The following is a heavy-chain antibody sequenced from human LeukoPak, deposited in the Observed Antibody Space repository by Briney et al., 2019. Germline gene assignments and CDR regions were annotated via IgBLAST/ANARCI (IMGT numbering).Heavy chain of an antibody. CDR3: ARRGGCSSRRSPIYY. V-gene: IGHV3-11*04. Sequence: GGSLRLSCAASGFTFSDHYMGWIRQAPGKGLERVSYISTTGSNTYYADSVKGRFTISRDNAKNSLFLQMNGLRAEDTAVYYCARRGGCSSRRSPIYYWGQGTLGTVSS. CDR2: ISTTGSNT. D-gene: IGHD6-6*01. CDR1: GFTFSDHY. J-gene: IGHJ4*02.